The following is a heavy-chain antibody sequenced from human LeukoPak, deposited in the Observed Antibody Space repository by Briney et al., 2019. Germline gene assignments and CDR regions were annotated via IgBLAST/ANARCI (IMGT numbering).Heavy chain of an antibody. CDR3: ARADISGYYFFDY. CDR1: GGSFSGYY. V-gene: IGHV4-34*01. CDR2: INHSGST. D-gene: IGHD5-12*01. J-gene: IGHJ4*02. Sequence: SSETLSLTCAVYGGSFSGYYWSWIRQPPGKGLEWIGEINHSGSTNYNPSLKSRVTISVETSKNQFSLKLNSVTAADTAVYYCARADISGYYFFDYWGQGTLVTVSS.